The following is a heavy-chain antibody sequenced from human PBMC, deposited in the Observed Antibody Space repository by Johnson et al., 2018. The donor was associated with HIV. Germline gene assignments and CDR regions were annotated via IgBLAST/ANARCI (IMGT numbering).Heavy chain of an antibody. CDR2: IWYDGSNK. J-gene: IGHJ3*02. D-gene: IGHD3/OR15-3a*01. V-gene: IGHV3-30*04. Sequence: QVQLVESGGGVVQPGRSLRLSCAASGFTFTSYALHWVRQAPGKGLEWVAVIWYDGSNKYYADSVKGRFTISRDNSKNTLYLQMNSLRAEDTAVYYCAKDLGESENEEWATDYYDFSTGYPGQDPRAVVGAFDIWGQGTMVTVSS. CDR3: AKDLGESENEEWATDYYDFSTGYPGQDPRAVVGAFDI. CDR1: GFTFTSYA.